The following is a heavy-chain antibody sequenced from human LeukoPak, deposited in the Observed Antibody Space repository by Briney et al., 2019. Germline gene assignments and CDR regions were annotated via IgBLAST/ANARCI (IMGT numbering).Heavy chain of an antibody. CDR1: GYSFTNYW. CDR2: IDPTDSYI. CDR3: ARDRIAAAGNWFDP. D-gene: IGHD6-13*01. V-gene: IGHV5-10-1*01. Sequence: GESLKISCKGSGYSFTNYWISWVRQMPGKGLEWMGRIDPTDSYINYSPSFQGHVTISADKSISTAYLQWTSLKASDTAIYYCARDRIAAAGNWFDPWGQGTLVIASS. J-gene: IGHJ5*02.